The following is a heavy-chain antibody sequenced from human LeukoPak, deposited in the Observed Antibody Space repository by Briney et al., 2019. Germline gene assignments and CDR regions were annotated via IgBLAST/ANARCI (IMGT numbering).Heavy chain of an antibody. Sequence: NPGGSLRLSCAASGFTFSSYSMNWVRQAPGKGLEWVSSISSSSSYIYYADSVKGRFTISRDNAKNSLYLQMNSLRAEDTAVYYCARGASLDYSNSAFDYWGQGTLVTVSS. V-gene: IGHV3-21*01. D-gene: IGHD4-11*01. CDR2: ISSSSSYI. CDR1: GFTFSSYS. CDR3: ARGASLDYSNSAFDY. J-gene: IGHJ4*02.